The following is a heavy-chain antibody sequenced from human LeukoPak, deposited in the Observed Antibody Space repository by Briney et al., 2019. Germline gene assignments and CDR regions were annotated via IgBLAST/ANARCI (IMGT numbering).Heavy chain of an antibody. CDR3: ARGVYDFWSGYSPTPFDY. D-gene: IGHD3-3*01. J-gene: IGHJ4*02. CDR2: IYYSGST. V-gene: IGHV4-59*01. Sequence: SETLSLTCTVSGGSISSYYWSWIRQPPGKGLEWSGYIYYSGSTNYNPSLKSRVTISVDTSKNQFSLKLSSVTAADTAVYYCARGVYDFWSGYSPTPFDYWGQGTLVTVSS. CDR1: GGSISSYY.